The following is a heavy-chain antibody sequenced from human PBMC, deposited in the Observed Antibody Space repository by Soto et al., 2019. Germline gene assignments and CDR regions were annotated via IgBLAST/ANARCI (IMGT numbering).Heavy chain of an antibody. D-gene: IGHD3-16*01. Sequence: PVGSLRLSCAASGFTFSSYGMHWVRQAPGKGLEWVAVIWYDGSNKYYADSVKGRFTISRDNSKNTLYLQMNSLRAEDTAVYYWAREVWQPYGMDVWGKGTKVTVSS. CDR2: IWYDGSNK. J-gene: IGHJ6*04. V-gene: IGHV3-33*01. CDR3: AREVWQPYGMDV. CDR1: GFTFSSYG.